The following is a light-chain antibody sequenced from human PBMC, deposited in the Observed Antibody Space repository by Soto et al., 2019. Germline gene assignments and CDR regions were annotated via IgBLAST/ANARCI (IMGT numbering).Light chain of an antibody. J-gene: IGKJ4*01. CDR1: QSVSSY. CDR2: DAS. V-gene: IGKV3-11*01. Sequence: EIVLTQSPATLSLSPGERATLSCRASQSVSSYLAWYQQKPGQAPRLLIYDASNRATGIPARFSGSGSGTDFTLTISSLVPEDFAVYYCQQRSNWPPFTFGGGTKAEIK. CDR3: QQRSNWPPFT.